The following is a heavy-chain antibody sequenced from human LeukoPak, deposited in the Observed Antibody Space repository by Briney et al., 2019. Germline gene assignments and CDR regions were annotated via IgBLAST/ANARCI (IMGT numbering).Heavy chain of an antibody. V-gene: IGHV3-23*01. D-gene: IGHD3-22*01. CDR3: AKDLHDSSGSDY. CDR2: ISGSGGST. Sequence: PGGSLRLSCGGSGFTFKSFSMHWVRQAPGKGLEWVSAISGSGGSTYYTDSVKGRFTISRDNSKNTLYLQMNSLRAEDTAAYYCAKDLHDSSGSDYWGQGTLVTVSS. CDR1: GFTFKSFS. J-gene: IGHJ4*02.